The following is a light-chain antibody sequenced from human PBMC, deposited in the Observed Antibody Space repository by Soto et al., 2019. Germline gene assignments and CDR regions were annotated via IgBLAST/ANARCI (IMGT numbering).Light chain of an antibody. V-gene: IGKV2-28*01. J-gene: IGKJ2*01. CDR3: MQALQIPQT. CDR2: LGS. CDR1: QSLLYSNGYNY. Sequence: DLVMTQSPLSLSVTPGEPASISCRSSQSLLYSNGYNYLDWYLQKPGQSPQLLIYLGSSRASGVPDRFRGSGSGTDFTLKISRVEAEDVGVYYCMQALQIPQTFGQGTKLEIK.